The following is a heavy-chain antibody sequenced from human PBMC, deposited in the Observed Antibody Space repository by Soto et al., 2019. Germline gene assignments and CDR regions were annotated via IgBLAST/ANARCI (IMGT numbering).Heavy chain of an antibody. D-gene: IGHD3-22*01. Sequence: GGSLRLSCAASGFTFSSYGMHWVRQAPGKGLEWVAVISYDGSNKYYADSVKGRFTISRDNSKNTLYPQMNSLRAEDAAVYYCAKGYYYDSSGYYSWATLDYWGQGTLVTVSS. CDR2: ISYDGSNK. V-gene: IGHV3-30*18. CDR3: AKGYYYDSSGYYSWATLDY. J-gene: IGHJ4*02. CDR1: GFTFSSYG.